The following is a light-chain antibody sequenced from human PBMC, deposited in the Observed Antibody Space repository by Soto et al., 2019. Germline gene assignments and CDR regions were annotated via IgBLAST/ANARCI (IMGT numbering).Light chain of an antibody. Sequence: EIVMTQSPFTLSVSPGERATLSCRASQSVNSNLAWYQQKPGQAPRLLIYVASTRATDIPARFSGSGSGTEFTLTISSLQSEDFAVYYCQQYNKWPLTFGGGTKVEIK. V-gene: IGKV3-15*01. CDR3: QQYNKWPLT. J-gene: IGKJ4*01. CDR2: VAS. CDR1: QSVNSN.